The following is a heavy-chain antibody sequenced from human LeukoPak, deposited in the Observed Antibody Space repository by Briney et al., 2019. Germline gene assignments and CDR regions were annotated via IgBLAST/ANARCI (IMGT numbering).Heavy chain of an antibody. CDR2: INPNSGGT. J-gene: IGHJ5*02. Sequence: ASVKVSCKASGYAFTGYYMHWVRRAPGQGLEWMGRINPNSGGTNYAQKFQGKVTMTRDTSISTACMELSRLRSDDTAVYYCARDRVAAAHFVSHRGWFDPWGQGTLVTVSS. V-gene: IGHV1-2*06. CDR3: ARDRVAAAHFVSHRGWFDP. CDR1: GYAFTGYY. D-gene: IGHD6-13*01.